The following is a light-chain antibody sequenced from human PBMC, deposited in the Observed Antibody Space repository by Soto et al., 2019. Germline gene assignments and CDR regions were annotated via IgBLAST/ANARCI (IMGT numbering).Light chain of an antibody. CDR3: SSYTSSSTIVV. J-gene: IGLJ2*01. Sequence: QSVLTQPASVSGSPGQSITISCTGTSSDVGGYNYVSWYQQHPGKAPKLMIYEVTNRPSGVSNRFSASKSGNTASLTISGLQAEDEADYYCSSYTSSSTIVVFGGGTKLTVL. CDR2: EVT. CDR1: SSDVGGYNY. V-gene: IGLV2-14*01.